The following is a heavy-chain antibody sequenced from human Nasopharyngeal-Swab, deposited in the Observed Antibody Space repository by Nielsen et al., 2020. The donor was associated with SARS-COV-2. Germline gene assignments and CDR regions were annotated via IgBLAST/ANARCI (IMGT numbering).Heavy chain of an antibody. J-gene: IGHJ3*02. CDR1: GFTFSSYS. CDR2: ISSSSYI. V-gene: IGHV3-21*01. D-gene: IGHD4-23*01. CDR3: ARGDRYGGNALDAFDI. Sequence: GGSLRLSCAASGFTFSSYSMNWARQAPGKGLEWVSSISSSSYIYYADSVKGRFTISRDNSKNTLYLQMNSLRAEDTAVYYCARGDRYGGNALDAFDIWGQGTMVTVSS.